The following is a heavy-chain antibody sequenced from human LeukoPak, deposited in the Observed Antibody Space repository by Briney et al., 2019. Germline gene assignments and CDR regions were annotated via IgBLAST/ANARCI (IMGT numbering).Heavy chain of an antibody. Sequence: GGSLRLSCAASGFTFSDYYMSWIRQAPGKGLEWVSYISSSGSTIYYADSVKGRFTISRDNAKNSLYLQMNSLRAEDTAVYYCASQYDILTGYYGLEEYYFDYWGQGTLVTVSS. CDR3: ASQYDILTGYYGLEEYYFDY. D-gene: IGHD3-9*01. CDR2: ISSSGSTI. J-gene: IGHJ4*02. CDR1: GFTFSDYY. V-gene: IGHV3-11*04.